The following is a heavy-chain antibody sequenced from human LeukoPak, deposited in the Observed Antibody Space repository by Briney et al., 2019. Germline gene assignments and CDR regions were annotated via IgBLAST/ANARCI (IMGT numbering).Heavy chain of an antibody. D-gene: IGHD5-18*01. CDR3: ARDGHGCSFLDY. Sequence: PGGSLRLSCAASGFTFSDYYMSWIRQAPGKGLEWVSYISSGSTIYYADSVKGRFTISRDNAKNSLYLQMNSLRAEDTAVYYCARDGHGCSFLDYWGQGTLVTVSS. J-gene: IGHJ4*02. V-gene: IGHV3-11*01. CDR2: ISSGSTI. CDR1: GFTFSDYY.